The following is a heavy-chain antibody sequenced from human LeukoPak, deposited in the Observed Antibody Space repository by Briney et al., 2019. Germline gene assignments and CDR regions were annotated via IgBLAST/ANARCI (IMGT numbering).Heavy chain of an antibody. J-gene: IGHJ3*02. CDR1: GFTFSSYW. D-gene: IGHD3-3*01. Sequence: SGGSLRLSCAASGFTFSSYWMSWVRQAPGKGLEWVANIKQDGSEKYYVDSVKGRFTISRDNAKNSLYLQMNSLRAEDTAVYYCARIMGEWSGPLDAFDIWGQGTMVTVSS. CDR2: IKQDGSEK. V-gene: IGHV3-7*01. CDR3: ARIMGEWSGPLDAFDI.